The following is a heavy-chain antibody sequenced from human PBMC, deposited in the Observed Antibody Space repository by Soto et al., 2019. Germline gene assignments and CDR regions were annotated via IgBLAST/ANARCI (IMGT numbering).Heavy chain of an antibody. CDR1: GYTFTGYY. D-gene: IGHD3-10*01. CDR2: INPNSGGT. CDR3: ARDAGMVRVYGMDV. J-gene: IGHJ6*02. Sequence: QVQLVQSGAEVKKPGASVKVSCKASGYTFTGYYMHWVRQAPGQGLEWMGWINPNSGGTNYAQKFQGWVTMTRDTSISTAYMELSRLRSDDTDVYYCARDAGMVRVYGMDVWGQGTTVTVSS. V-gene: IGHV1-2*04.